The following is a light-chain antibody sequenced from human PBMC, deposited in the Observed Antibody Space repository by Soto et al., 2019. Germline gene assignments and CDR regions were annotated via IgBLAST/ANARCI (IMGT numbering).Light chain of an antibody. Sequence: ENVLTQSPATLSLSPGERATLSCRASQSVSRNLAWYQQKPGQAPRLLIYDASNRATGIPARFSGSGSGTDFTLTIGSLEPEDFAVYYCQQRGNWPRITFGQGTRLEIK. J-gene: IGKJ5*01. CDR2: DAS. V-gene: IGKV3-11*01. CDR3: QQRGNWPRIT. CDR1: QSVSRN.